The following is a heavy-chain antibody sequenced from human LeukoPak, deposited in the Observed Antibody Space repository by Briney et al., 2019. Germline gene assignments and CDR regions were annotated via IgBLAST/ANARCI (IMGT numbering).Heavy chain of an antibody. CDR3: AKDGRSSTPGY. CDR2: ISAGGGST. V-gene: IGHV3-23*01. J-gene: IGHJ4*02. D-gene: IGHD2-2*01. CDR1: GFTFSSYT. Sequence: GGSLRLSCIISGFTFSSYTMSWVRQAPGKGLEWVSGISAGGGSTYHADSVKGRFTISRDNSKNTLYLQMNSLRAEDTALYYCAKDGRSSTPGYWGQGTLVAVSS.